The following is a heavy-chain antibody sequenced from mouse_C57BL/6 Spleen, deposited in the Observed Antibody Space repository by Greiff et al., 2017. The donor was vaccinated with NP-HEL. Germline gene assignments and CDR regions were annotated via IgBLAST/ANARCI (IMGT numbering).Heavy chain of an antibody. Sequence: QVQLQQPGAELVKPGASVKLSCKASGYTFTSYWMHWVKQRPGRGLEWIGRIDPTSGGTKYNEKFKSKATLTVDKPSSTAYMQLSSLTSEDSAVYYCARGGYYSNYGYFDVWGTGTTVTVSS. V-gene: IGHV1-72*01. CDR2: IDPTSGGT. CDR3: ARGGYYSNYGYFDV. D-gene: IGHD2-12*01. J-gene: IGHJ1*03. CDR1: GYTFTSYW.